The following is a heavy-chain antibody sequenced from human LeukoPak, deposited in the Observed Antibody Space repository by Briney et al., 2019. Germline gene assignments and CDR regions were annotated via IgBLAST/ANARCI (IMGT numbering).Heavy chain of an antibody. J-gene: IGHJ4*02. CDR3: AWGYCNSINCYGFDH. Sequence: PGGSLRLSCAASGFTFSTYIMSWVRQAPGKGLQWVSAITGSGGSTYYADSVKGRFTISRDNSKNTLYLRMNTLRAEDTAIYYCAWGYCNSINCYGFDHWGQGTLVTVSS. D-gene: IGHD2-2*01. CDR1: GFTFSTYI. CDR2: ITGSGGST. V-gene: IGHV3-23*01.